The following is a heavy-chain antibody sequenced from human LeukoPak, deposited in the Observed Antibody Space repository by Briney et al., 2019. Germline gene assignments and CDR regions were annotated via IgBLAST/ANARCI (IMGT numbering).Heavy chain of an antibody. Sequence: SVKVSCKASGGTFSSYAISWVRQAPGEGLEWMGRIIPIFGIANYAQKFQGRVTITADKSTSTAYMELSSLRSEDTAVYYCARLDSSGWYYFDYWGQGTLVTVSS. CDR2: IIPIFGIA. CDR3: ARLDSSGWYYFDY. CDR1: GGTFSSYA. J-gene: IGHJ4*02. V-gene: IGHV1-69*04. D-gene: IGHD6-19*01.